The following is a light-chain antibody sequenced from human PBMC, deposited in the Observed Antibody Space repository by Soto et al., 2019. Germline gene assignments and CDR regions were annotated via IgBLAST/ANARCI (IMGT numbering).Light chain of an antibody. Sequence: QSVLTQPPSVSGAPGQGVTISCTGSSCNIGAGYDVHWYQQLPGTAPKLLIYGNSNRPSGVPDRFSGSKSGTSASLAITGLQAEDEALYYCHSYDSSLTALVIFGGGTKLTVL. CDR2: GNS. V-gene: IGLV1-40*01. J-gene: IGLJ2*01. CDR3: HSYDSSLTALVI. CDR1: SCNIGAGYD.